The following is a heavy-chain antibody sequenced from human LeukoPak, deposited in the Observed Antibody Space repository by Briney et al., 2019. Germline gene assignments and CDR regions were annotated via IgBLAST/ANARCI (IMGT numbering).Heavy chain of an antibody. Sequence: GGSLRLFCAASGFTFSSYGMHWVRQAPGKGLEWGAVISYDGSNKYYADSVKGRFTISRDNSKNTLYLQMNSLRAEDTAVYYCAKAAYQLLGPYYYYGMDVWGQGTTVTVSS. V-gene: IGHV3-30*18. CDR3: AKAAYQLLGPYYYYGMDV. J-gene: IGHJ6*02. D-gene: IGHD2-2*01. CDR2: ISYDGSNK. CDR1: GFTFSSYG.